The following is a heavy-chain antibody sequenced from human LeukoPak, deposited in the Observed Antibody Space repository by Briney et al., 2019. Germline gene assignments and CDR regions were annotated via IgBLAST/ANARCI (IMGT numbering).Heavy chain of an antibody. V-gene: IGHV3-21*01. J-gene: IGHJ5*02. Sequence: GGSLRLSCAASGFTFSSYSMNWVRQAPGKGLEWVSSISSSSSYIYYADSVKGRFTISRDSAKNSLYLQMNSLRAEDTAVYYCARDRSGGNWFDPWGQGTLVTVSS. CDR1: GFTFSSYS. CDR2: ISSSSSYI. D-gene: IGHD3-16*01. CDR3: ARDRSGGNWFDP.